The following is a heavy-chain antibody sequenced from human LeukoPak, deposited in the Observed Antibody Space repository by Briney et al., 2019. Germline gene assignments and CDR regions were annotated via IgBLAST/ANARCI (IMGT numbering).Heavy chain of an antibody. CDR3: ARQDTAMVKGWFDP. Sequence: PSETLSLTCAVSGYSISSGYYWGWIRQPPGRGLERIGSINHSGNTYCNPSLKSRVAISIDTSKNDFSLKVTSVTAADTAVYFCARQDTAMVKGWFDPWGQGTLVTVSS. J-gene: IGHJ5*02. CDR2: INHSGNT. CDR1: GYSISSGYY. D-gene: IGHD5-18*01. V-gene: IGHV4-38-2*01.